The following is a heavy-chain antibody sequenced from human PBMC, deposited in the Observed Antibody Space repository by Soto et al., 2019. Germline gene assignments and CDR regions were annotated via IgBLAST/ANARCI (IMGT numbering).Heavy chain of an antibody. CDR3: ARHPTYYDFWSGPRGVYYYYYMDV. Sequence: TSETLSLTCTVSGGSISSSSYYWGWIRQPPGKGLEWIGSIYYSGSTYYNPSLKSRVTISVDTSKNQFSLKLSSVTAADTAVYYCARHPTYYDFWSGPRGVYYYYYMDVWGKGTTVTVSS. J-gene: IGHJ6*03. V-gene: IGHV4-39*01. CDR1: GGSISSSSYY. CDR2: IYYSGST. D-gene: IGHD3-3*01.